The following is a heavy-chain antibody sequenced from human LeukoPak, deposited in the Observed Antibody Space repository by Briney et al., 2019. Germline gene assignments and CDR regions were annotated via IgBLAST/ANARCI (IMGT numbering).Heavy chain of an antibody. Sequence: SETLSLTCTVSGYSISSGYYWGWIRQPPGKGLEWIGSIYHSGSTYYNPSLKSRVTISVDTSKNQFSLKLRSVTAADTAVYYCARLVGATGDYWGQGTLVTVSS. CDR1: GYSISSGYY. V-gene: IGHV4-38-2*02. J-gene: IGHJ4*02. D-gene: IGHD1-26*01. CDR2: IYHSGST. CDR3: ARLVGATGDY.